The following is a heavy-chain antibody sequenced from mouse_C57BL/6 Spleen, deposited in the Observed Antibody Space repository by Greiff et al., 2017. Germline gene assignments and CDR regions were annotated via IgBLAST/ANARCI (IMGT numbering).Heavy chain of an antibody. D-gene: IGHD2-4*01. CDR2: ISAGGSYT. V-gene: IGHV5-4*03. CDR3: AHPFLYDYDYPAWFAY. Sequence: EVKLVESGGGLVKPGGSLKLSCAASGFTFSSYAMAWVRQTPEKRLEWVATISAGGSYTYYPDNVKGRFTISRDNSKNNLYMQMSHLKSEDTAMYYCAHPFLYDYDYPAWFAYWGQGTLVTVSA. CDR1: GFTFSSYA. J-gene: IGHJ3*01.